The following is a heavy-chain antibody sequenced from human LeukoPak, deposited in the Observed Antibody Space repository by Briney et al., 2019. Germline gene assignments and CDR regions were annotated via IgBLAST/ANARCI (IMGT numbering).Heavy chain of an antibody. CDR3: SRHVDTAMDYYFDY. V-gene: IGHV3-73*01. Sequence: GGSLRLPCAASGFTFSGSAMHWVRQASGKGLEWVGRIRSKVNSYATAYSASVKGRFTISRDDSKNTAYLQMNSLKTEDTAVYYCSRHVDTAMDYYFDYWGQGIMVTVSS. CDR1: GFTFSGSA. D-gene: IGHD5-18*01. CDR2: IRSKVNSYAT. J-gene: IGHJ4*02.